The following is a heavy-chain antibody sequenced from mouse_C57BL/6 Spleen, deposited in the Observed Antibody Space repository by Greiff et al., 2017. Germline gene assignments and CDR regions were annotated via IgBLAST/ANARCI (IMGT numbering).Heavy chain of an antibody. CDR3: ARETVVAKGYCDV. V-gene: IGHV1-82*01. J-gene: IGHJ1*03. CDR2: IYPGDGDT. Sequence: QVQLQQSGPELVKPGASVKISCKASGYAFSSSWMNWVKQRPGKGLEWIGRIYPGDGDTNYNGKFKGKATLTADKSSSTAYMQLSSLTSEDSAVYFCARETVVAKGYCDVWGTGTTVTVSS. CDR1: GYAFSSSW. D-gene: IGHD1-1*01.